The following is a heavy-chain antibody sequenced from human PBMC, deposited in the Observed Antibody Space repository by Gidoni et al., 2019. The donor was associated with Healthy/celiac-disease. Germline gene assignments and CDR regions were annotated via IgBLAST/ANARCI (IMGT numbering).Heavy chain of an antibody. D-gene: IGHD2-2*01. J-gene: IGHJ4*02. V-gene: IGHV3-9*01. Sequence: EVQLVESGGGLVQPGRSLRLSCAASGFTFDDYAMHWVRQAPGKGLEWVSGISWNSGSIGYADSVKGRFTISRDNAKNSLYLQMNSLRAEDTALYYCAKDPAAIGYWGQGTLVTVSS. CDR1: GFTFDDYA. CDR3: AKDPAAIGY. CDR2: ISWNSGSI.